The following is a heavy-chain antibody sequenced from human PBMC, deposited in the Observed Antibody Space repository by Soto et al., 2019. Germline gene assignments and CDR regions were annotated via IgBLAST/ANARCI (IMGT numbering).Heavy chain of an antibody. CDR3: ARSDTVVAAESYYYYGMDV. CDR1: GYTFTSYY. CDR2: INPSGGST. D-gene: IGHD2-15*01. V-gene: IGHV1-46*01. J-gene: IGHJ6*02. Sequence: GASVKVSCKASGYTFTSYYMHWVRQAPGQGLEWMGIINPSGGSTSYAQKFQGRVTMTRDTSTSTVYMELSSLRSEDTAVYYCARSDTVVAAESYYYYGMDVWGQGTTVNVSS.